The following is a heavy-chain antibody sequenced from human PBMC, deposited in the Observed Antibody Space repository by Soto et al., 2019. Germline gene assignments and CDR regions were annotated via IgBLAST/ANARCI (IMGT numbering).Heavy chain of an antibody. V-gene: IGHV4-39*01. J-gene: IGHJ6*02. Sequence: SETLSLTCTVSGGSISSSSYYWGWIRQPPGKGLEWIGSIYYSGSTYYNPSLKNRVTISVDTSKNQFSLKLSSVTAADSAVYYCARRLYYDSSGFEGGGMDVWGQGTTVTVS. D-gene: IGHD3-22*01. CDR3: ARRLYYDSSGFEGGGMDV. CDR2: IYYSGST. CDR1: GGSISSSSYY.